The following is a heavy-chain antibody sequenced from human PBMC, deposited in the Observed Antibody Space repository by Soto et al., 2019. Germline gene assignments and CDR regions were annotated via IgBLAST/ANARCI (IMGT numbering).Heavy chain of an antibody. Sequence: PGGSLRLSCAASGFTFSNYAMSRVRQAPGKGLEWVSTLSATSGSTYYADSVKGRFTMSRDNSKNTLFLQMDGLRAEDTAVYYCARDMGYSSGHGFDYWGQGTLVTVSS. CDR3: ARDMGYSSGHGFDY. CDR2: LSATSGST. D-gene: IGHD6-19*01. J-gene: IGHJ4*02. CDR1: GFTFSNYA. V-gene: IGHV3-23*01.